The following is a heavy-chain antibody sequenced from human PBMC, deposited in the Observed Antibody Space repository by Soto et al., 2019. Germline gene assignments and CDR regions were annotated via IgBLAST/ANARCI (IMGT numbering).Heavy chain of an antibody. CDR1: GYPFTTYY. CDR2: IDPRSGGT. Sequence: GASVKVSCKVSGYPFTTYYIHWARQAPGQGLEWMGWIDPRSGGTVYEQKFQGRVTMTRDTSISTVYMDLSGLTSDDTARYYCATDDYGIFHYWGQGSLVTVSS. J-gene: IGHJ4*02. CDR3: ATDDYGIFHY. D-gene: IGHD3-10*01. V-gene: IGHV1-2*02.